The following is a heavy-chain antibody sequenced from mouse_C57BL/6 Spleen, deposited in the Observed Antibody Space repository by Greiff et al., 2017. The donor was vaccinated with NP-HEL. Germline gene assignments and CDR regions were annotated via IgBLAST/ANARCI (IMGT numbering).Heavy chain of an antibody. J-gene: IGHJ4*01. CDR2: IDPENGDT. CDR3: TDLRYAMEY. V-gene: IGHV14-4*01. Sequence: EVQLVESGAELVRPGASVKLSCTASGFNIKDDYMHWVKQRPEQGLEWIGWIDPENGDTEYASKFQGKATITADTSSNTAYLQLSSLTSGDTAVYYCTDLRYAMEYWGQGTSGTVSA. CDR1: GFNIKDDY.